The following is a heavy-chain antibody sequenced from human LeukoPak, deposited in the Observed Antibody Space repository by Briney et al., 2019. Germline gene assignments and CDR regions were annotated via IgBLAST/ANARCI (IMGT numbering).Heavy chain of an antibody. J-gene: IGHJ4*02. D-gene: IGHD1-1*01. V-gene: IGHV1-46*01. Sequence: ASVKVSCKASGYTFTSYYLYWVRQAPGQGPEWMGVINPSGGSTTYAQKFQGRVTMTRDTSTSTVYMELSSLRSEDTAVYYCAGGGLERRAPLDYWGQGTLVTVSS. CDR1: GYTFTSYY. CDR2: INPSGGST. CDR3: AGGGLERRAPLDY.